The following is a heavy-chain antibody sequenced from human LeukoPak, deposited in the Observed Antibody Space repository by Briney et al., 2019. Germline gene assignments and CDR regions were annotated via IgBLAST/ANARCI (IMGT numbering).Heavy chain of an antibody. Sequence: PGGSLRLSCAASGFTFSSYAMSWVRQAPGKGLEWVSAISGSGGSTYYADSAKGRFTISRDNSKNTLYLQMNSLRAEDTAVYYCAKPSDPSVVAATHFDYWGQGTLVTVSS. J-gene: IGHJ4*02. D-gene: IGHD2-15*01. CDR2: ISGSGGST. CDR1: GFTFSSYA. V-gene: IGHV3-23*01. CDR3: AKPSDPSVVAATHFDY.